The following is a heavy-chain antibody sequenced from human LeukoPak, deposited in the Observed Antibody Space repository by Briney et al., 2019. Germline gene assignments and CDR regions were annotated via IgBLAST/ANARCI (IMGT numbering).Heavy chain of an antibody. J-gene: IGHJ5*02. V-gene: IGHV4-34*01. CDR3: ARGPRRYSSGWRTPNWFDP. D-gene: IGHD6-19*01. Sequence: SETLSLTCAVYGGSFSGYYWSWIRQPPGKGLEWIGEINHSGSTNYNPSLKSRVTISVDTSKNQFSLKLSSVTAADTAVYYCARGPRRYSSGWRTPNWFDPWGQGTLVTVSS. CDR2: INHSGST. CDR1: GGSFSGYY.